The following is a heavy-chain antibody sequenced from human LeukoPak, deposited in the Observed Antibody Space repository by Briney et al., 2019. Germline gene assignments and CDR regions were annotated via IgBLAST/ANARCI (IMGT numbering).Heavy chain of an antibody. V-gene: IGHV4-59*08. CDR2: IHYSGST. CDR1: GGSIRSYY. D-gene: IGHD4-17*01. J-gene: IGHJ4*02. Sequence: SETLSLTCTVSGGSIRSYYWSWIRQPPGKGLEWIGYIHYSGSTNYTPSLKSRVTMSVDTSKNQFSRKLSSVTAADTAVYYCARRPYGDYTIDSWGQGTLVTVSS. CDR3: ARRPYGDYTIDS.